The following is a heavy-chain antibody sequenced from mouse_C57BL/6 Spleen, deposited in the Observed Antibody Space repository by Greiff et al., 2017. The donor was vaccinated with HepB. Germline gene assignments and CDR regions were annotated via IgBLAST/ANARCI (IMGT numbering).Heavy chain of an antibody. D-gene: IGHD1-1*01. V-gene: IGHV1-15*01. Sequence: QVQLQQSGAELVRPGASVTLSCKASGYTFTDYEMHWVKQTPVHGLEWIGAIDPETGGTAYNQKFKGKAILTADKSSSTAYMEHRSLTSEDSAVYYCTRKRITTVVDLYWYFDVWGTGTTVTVSS. J-gene: IGHJ1*03. CDR1: GYTFTDYE. CDR3: TRKRITTVVDLYWYFDV. CDR2: IDPETGGT.